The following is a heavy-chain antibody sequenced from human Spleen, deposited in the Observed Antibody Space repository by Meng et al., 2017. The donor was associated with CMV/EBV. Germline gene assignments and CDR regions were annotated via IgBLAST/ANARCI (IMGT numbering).Heavy chain of an antibody. CDR2: LDPENGET. CDR3: TTDLTTTVPTSY. Sequence: ASVKVSCKVSGYSLIESSIHWVRQAPGKGLEWMGGLDPENGETMYAQKFQGRVAMTEDTSTDTAYMEPSGLRSEDTAVYYCTTDLTTTVPTSYWGQGTLVTVSS. V-gene: IGHV1-24*01. J-gene: IGHJ1*01. CDR1: GYSLIESS. D-gene: IGHD4-17*01.